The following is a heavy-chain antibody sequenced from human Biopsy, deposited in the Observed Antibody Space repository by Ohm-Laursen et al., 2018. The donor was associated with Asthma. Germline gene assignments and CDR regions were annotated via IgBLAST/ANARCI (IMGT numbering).Heavy chain of an antibody. Sequence: SLRLSCSASGFRFSSYAMTWVRQAPGKGLEWVSSISASGVRTFYADSVKGRFTVSRDGSRNTLYLQLSTLRVEDTAVYFCAKITTDRQKANNWFDPWGQGTLVTVSS. CDR1: GFRFSSYA. CDR3: AKITTDRQKANNWFDP. J-gene: IGHJ5*02. CDR2: ISASGVRT. D-gene: IGHD3-22*01. V-gene: IGHV3-23*01.